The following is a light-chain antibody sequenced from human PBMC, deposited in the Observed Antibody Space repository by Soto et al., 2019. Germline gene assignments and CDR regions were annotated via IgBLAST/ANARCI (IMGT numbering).Light chain of an antibody. Sequence: VLTQSPLSLPVTPGEPASISCRSSQSLLHSNGNIYLDWYLQKPGQSPQLLIYLGSIRASGVPDRSSGSGSGTDFTLKITRVEAEDVGVYYCMQAVQAPRTFGQGTKVEIK. CDR1: QSLLHSNGNIY. CDR3: MQAVQAPRT. V-gene: IGKV2-28*01. CDR2: LGS. J-gene: IGKJ1*01.